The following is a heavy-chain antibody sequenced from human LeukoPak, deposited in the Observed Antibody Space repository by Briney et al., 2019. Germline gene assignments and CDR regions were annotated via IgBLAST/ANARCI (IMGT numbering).Heavy chain of an antibody. CDR2: INSNGGRT. CDR1: GFTFGTCP. V-gene: IGHV3-64*02. J-gene: IGHJ4*02. D-gene: IGHD3-10*01. Sequence: AGGSLRLSCVAFGFTFGTCPMYWVRQAPGKGLELVSSINSNGGRTYYTDSMKGRFTISRDNSKNTLYLQMDSLRAEDMAVYYCARSYYCGSGTYAPPVGHWGQGTLVTVSS. CDR3: ARSYYCGSGTYAPPVGH.